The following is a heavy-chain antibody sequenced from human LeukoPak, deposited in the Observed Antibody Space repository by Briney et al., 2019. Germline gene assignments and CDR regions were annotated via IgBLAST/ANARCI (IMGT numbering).Heavy chain of an antibody. Sequence: GASVKVSCMASAYTFTSYYMRLVRQAPGQGLEWMGIINPSGGSTSNAQKFQVRVTITTDTSTSTDYIELYSPRAQSTAVDYFGRATWYGGNPSGAFDIWGQGTMVSVSS. CDR3: GRATWYGGNPSGAFDI. CDR2: INPSGGST. J-gene: IGHJ3*02. CDR1: AYTFTSYY. D-gene: IGHD4/OR15-4a*01. V-gene: IGHV1-46*01.